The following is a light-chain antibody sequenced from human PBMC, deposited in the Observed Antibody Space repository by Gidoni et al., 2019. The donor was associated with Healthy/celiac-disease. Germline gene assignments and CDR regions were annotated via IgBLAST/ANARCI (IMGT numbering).Light chain of an antibody. V-gene: IGKV4-1*01. Sequence: DIVRTQSPDSMAESLGDRAPINCKSSQSVLYSSNNKNYLAWYQQKPGQPPKLLIYWASTRESVVPDLFSGSGSGTDFTLTISSLQAEDVAVYYCQQYYSTPFTFGPGTKVDIK. CDR1: QSVLYSSNNKNY. CDR2: WAS. J-gene: IGKJ3*01. CDR3: QQYYSTPFT.